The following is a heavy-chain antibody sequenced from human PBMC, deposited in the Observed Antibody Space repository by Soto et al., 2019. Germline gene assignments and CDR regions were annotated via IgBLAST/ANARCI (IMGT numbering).Heavy chain of an antibody. D-gene: IGHD2-21*01. J-gene: IGHJ5*02. Sequence: PSETLSLPCSVSGAALNSGNYYWSWIRQVPGKGLEWIGHIYVTGAVDYNPSLRDRITISQDTSERQFSLNLRLETAADTAVYYCARLRIATNNYKWFDPWGQGTLVTVSS. V-gene: IGHV4-31*03. CDR2: IYVTGAV. CDR1: GAALNSGNYY. CDR3: ARLRIATNNYKWFDP.